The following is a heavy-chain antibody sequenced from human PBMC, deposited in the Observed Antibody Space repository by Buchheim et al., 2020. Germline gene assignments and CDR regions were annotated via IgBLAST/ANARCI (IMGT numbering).Heavy chain of an antibody. J-gene: IGHJ6*02. CDR3: ARAMGQQLSIMGMDV. D-gene: IGHD6-13*01. CDR1: GGSFSGYY. CDR2: INHSGST. V-gene: IGHV4-34*01. Sequence: QVQLQQWGAGLLKPSKTLSLTCAVYGGSFSGYYWSWIRQPPGKGLEWIGEINHSGSTNYNPSLKSRVTISVDTSKNQFSLKLSSVTAADTAVYYCARAMGQQLSIMGMDVWGQGTT.